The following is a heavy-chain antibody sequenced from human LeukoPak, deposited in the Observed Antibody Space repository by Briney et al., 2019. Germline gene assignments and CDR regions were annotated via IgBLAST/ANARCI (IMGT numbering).Heavy chain of an antibody. Sequence: HPGGSLRLSCAASGFTFNSFGMSWVRQAPGKGLEWLSYISSSSSTIYYADSVRGRFTISRDNAKNSLYLQINSLRADDTAVYYCTYDLDRSDGLWGQGTMVTVSS. D-gene: IGHD1-1*01. V-gene: IGHV3-48*04. CDR3: TYDLDRSDGL. CDR1: GFTFNSFG. CDR2: ISSSSSTI. J-gene: IGHJ3*01.